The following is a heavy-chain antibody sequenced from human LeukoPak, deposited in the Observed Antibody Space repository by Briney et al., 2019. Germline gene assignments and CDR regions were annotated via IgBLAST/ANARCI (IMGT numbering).Heavy chain of an antibody. CDR1: GFTFSSYW. Sequence: PGGSLRLSCAASGFTFSSYWMSWVRQAPGKGLEWGAFIQYDEIKKFYADSVKGRFTISRDNSKNALSLQMNSLRPEDTAVYYCANGDHFDILSGFYPTLDHWGQGTLVTVSS. CDR3: ANGDHFDILSGFYPTLDH. D-gene: IGHD3-9*01. V-gene: IGHV3-30*02. CDR2: IQYDEIKK. J-gene: IGHJ4*02.